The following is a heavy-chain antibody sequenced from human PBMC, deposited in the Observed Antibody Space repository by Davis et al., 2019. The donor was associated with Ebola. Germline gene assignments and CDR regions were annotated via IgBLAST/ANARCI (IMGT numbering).Heavy chain of an antibody. J-gene: IGHJ4*01. CDR2: IHHSGST. CDR1: GVSITSYY. Sequence: MPSETLSLTCTVSGVSITSYYWSWIRQPPGKGLEWIGYIHHSGSTNYNPSLKSRVTMSVDTSNNQFSLELISVAAADTAVYFCARDVRLYDSSGFAYFDFWGHGTLVTVSS. V-gene: IGHV4-59*01. CDR3: ARDVRLYDSSGFAYFDF. D-gene: IGHD3-22*01.